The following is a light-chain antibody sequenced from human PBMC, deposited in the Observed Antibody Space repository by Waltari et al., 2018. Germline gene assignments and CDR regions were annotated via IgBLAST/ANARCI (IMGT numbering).Light chain of an antibody. CDR1: QSIGRY. Sequence: EIVLTQSPGTLSLSPGERATLSCRASQSIGRYLIWYQQKPGQAPRLLIYGASSRAAGIPDRFSGSVSETDFSLTISRLEPEDFAVYYCQNHERLPAVFGQGTKVEIK. CDR2: GAS. J-gene: IGKJ1*01. V-gene: IGKV3-20*01. CDR3: QNHERLPAV.